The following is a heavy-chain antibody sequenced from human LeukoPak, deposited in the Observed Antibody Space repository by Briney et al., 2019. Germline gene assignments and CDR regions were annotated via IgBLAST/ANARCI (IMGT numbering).Heavy chain of an antibody. CDR3: TTVAFLVYCGGDCYSN. CDR1: GFTFSNAW. CDR2: IKSKTDGGTT. Sequence: GGSLRLSCAASGFTFSNAWMSWVRQAPGKGLEWVGRIKSKTDGGTTDYAAPVKGRFTIPRDDSKNTLYLQMNSLKTEDTAVYYCTTVAFLVYCGGDCYSNWGQGTLVTVSS. D-gene: IGHD2-21*02. J-gene: IGHJ4*02. V-gene: IGHV3-15*01.